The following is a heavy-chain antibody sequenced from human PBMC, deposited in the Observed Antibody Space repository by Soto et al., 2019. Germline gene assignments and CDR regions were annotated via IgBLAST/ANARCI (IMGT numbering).Heavy chain of an antibody. J-gene: IGHJ3*02. CDR3: ARDIQYCSGGSCVRAFDI. V-gene: IGHV3-33*01. Sequence: GGSLRLSCAASGFTFSSYGMHWVRQAPGKGLEWVAVIWYDGSKKYYADSVKGRFTISRDNSKNTLYLQMNSLRAKDTAVYYCARDIQYCSGGSCVRAFDIWGQGTMVTVSS. CDR1: GFTFSSYG. D-gene: IGHD2-15*01. CDR2: IWYDGSKK.